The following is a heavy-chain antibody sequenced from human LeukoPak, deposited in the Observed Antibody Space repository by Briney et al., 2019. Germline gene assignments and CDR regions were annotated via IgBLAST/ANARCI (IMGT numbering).Heavy chain of an antibody. CDR1: GFTVSSNY. J-gene: IGHJ6*03. V-gene: IGHV3-30-3*01. D-gene: IGHD3-3*01. CDR3: ARDTRITIFGGYMDV. Sequence: PGGSLRLSCAASGFTVSSNYMSWVRQAPGRGLEWVAVISYDGSNKYYADSVKGRFTISRDNSKNTLYLQMNSLRAEDTAVYYCARDTRITIFGGYMDVWGKGTTVTVSS. CDR2: ISYDGSNK.